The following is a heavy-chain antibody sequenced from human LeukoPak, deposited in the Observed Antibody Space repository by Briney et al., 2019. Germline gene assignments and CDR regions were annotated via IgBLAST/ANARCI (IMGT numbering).Heavy chain of an antibody. CDR1: GFTFSSYG. J-gene: IGHJ4*02. Sequence: GSLRLSCAASGFTFSSYGMHWVRQAPGKGLEGVAVISYDGSKKYYADSVKGRFTISRDNSKNTLYLQMNSLRAEDTAVYYCAIVPAAMHNYWGQGTLVTVSS. CDR2: ISYDGSKK. CDR3: AIVPAAMHNY. D-gene: IGHD2-2*01. V-gene: IGHV3-30*03.